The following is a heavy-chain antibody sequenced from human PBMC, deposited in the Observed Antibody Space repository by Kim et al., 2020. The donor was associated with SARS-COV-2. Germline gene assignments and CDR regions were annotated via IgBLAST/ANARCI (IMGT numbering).Heavy chain of an antibody. CDR3: ARDSGYIDF. D-gene: IGHD6-19*01. J-gene: IGHJ4*02. V-gene: IGHV4-4*07. CDR1: GDSIRNYY. Sequence: SETLSLTCAVSGDSIRNYYLSWLRQSAGKGLELIGRIYTTGSTNYNPSLKSRVTMSVDTSNNHFSLNLYSVTAADTAVYFCARDSGYIDFWGQGTLVTVSS. CDR2: IYTTGST.